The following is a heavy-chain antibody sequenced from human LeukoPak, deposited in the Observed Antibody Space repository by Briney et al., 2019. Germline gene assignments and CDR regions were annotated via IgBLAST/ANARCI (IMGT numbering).Heavy chain of an antibody. Sequence: PGRSLRPSCAASGFTFSSYGMHWVRQAPGKGLEWVAVISYDGNNKYSADSVKGRFTISRDNSMTTLYLQMNSLRAEDTAVYYCAKDGSAYYYYGMDVWGQGTTVTVSS. D-gene: IGHD1-1*01. CDR2: ISYDGNNK. CDR3: AKDGSAYYYYGMDV. CDR1: GFTFSSYG. J-gene: IGHJ6*02. V-gene: IGHV3-30*18.